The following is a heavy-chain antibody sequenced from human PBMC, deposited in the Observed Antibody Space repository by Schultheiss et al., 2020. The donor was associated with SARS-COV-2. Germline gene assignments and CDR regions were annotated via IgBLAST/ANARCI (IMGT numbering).Heavy chain of an antibody. CDR3: ARDFSSSGAFDI. Sequence: GESLKISCAGSGFTFSDYYMSWIRQAPGKGLEWVSYISSSSNPIYYADSVKGRFTISRDNSKNTLYLQMNSLRAEDTAVYYCARDFSSSGAFDIWGQGTMVTVSS. CDR2: ISSSSNPI. D-gene: IGHD6-6*01. V-gene: IGHV3-11*04. J-gene: IGHJ3*02. CDR1: GFTFSDYY.